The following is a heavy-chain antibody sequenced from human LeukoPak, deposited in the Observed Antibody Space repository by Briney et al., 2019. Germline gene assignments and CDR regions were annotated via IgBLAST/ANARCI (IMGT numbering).Heavy chain of an antibody. CDR2: IGIDSGNT. D-gene: IGHD5-24*01. CDR3: ARDYKYAFDN. Sequence: PGGSLRLSCVVSGITLSNYGMSWVRQAPGKGLEWISYIGIDSGNTNYADSVKGRFTISGDKAKNSLYLQMNSLRVEDTAVYYCARDYKYAFDNWGQGTLVTVSS. V-gene: IGHV3-48*01. J-gene: IGHJ4*02. CDR1: GITLSNYG.